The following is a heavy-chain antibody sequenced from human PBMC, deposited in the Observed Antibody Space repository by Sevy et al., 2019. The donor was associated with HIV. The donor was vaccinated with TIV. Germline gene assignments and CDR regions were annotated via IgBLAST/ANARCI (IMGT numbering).Heavy chain of an antibody. D-gene: IGHD1-7*01. J-gene: IGHJ6*02. CDR2: TYYRSKWYS. CDR3: ARGDELNSYYYGMDV. V-gene: IGHV6-1*01. Sequence: SQTLSLTCAISGDSVSSSSAAWNWFRQSPSGGLEWLGMTYYRSKWYSDYEVSVKGRVTINPDTSKNQFSLHLESVTPEDTAVYFCARGDELNSYYYGMDVWGQGTTVTVSS. CDR1: GDSVSSSSAA.